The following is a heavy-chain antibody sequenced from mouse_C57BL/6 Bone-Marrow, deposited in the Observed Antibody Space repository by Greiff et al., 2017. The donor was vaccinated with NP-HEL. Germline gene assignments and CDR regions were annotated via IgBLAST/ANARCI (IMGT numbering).Heavy chain of an antibody. CDR2: INYDGSST. J-gene: IGHJ1*03. D-gene: IGHD1-1*01. CDR3: ARDWYGSSYDWYFDV. CDR1: GFTFSDYY. Sequence: EVQLVESEGGLVQPGSSMKLSCTASGFTFSDYYMAWVRQVPEKGLEWVANINYDGSSTYYLDSLKSRFIISRDNAKNILYLQMSSLKSEDTATYYCARDWYGSSYDWYFDVWGTGTTVTVSS. V-gene: IGHV5-16*01.